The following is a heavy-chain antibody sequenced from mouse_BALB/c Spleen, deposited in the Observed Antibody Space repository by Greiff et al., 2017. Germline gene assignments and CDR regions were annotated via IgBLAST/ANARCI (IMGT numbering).Heavy chain of an antibody. CDR2: INPSTGYT. CDR3: APYGNYYYAMDY. Sequence: QVQLKESGPELVKPGASVKMSCKASGYTFTSYWMHWVKQRPGQGLEWIGYINPSTGYTEYNQKFKDKATLTADKSSSTAYMQLSSLTSEDSAVYYCAPYGNYYYAMDYWGQGTSVTVSS. V-gene: IGHV1S26*01. CDR1: GYTFTSYW. D-gene: IGHD2-1*01. J-gene: IGHJ4*01.